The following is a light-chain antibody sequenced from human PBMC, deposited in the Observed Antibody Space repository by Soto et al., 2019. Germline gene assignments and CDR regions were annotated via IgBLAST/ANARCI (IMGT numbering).Light chain of an antibody. CDR3: AAWDDSLNAYV. V-gene: IGLV1-44*01. J-gene: IGLJ1*01. CDR1: DSNIGPNT. CDR2: NND. Sequence: SVLTQPPSAYGTPGQRVTISSTRGDSNIGPNTVNWYRQVPGTAPKLLIHNNDQRPSGVPDRISGSKSGTSASLAISGHHSDDEADYYCAAWDDSLNAYVFGIGTKVTVL.